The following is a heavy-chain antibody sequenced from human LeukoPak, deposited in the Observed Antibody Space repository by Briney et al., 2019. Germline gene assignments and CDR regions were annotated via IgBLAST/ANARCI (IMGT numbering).Heavy chain of an antibody. Sequence: PSETLSLTCAVYGGSFSGYYWSWTRQPPGKGLEWIGEINHSGSTNYNPSLKSRVTISVDTSKNQFSLKLSSVTAADTAVYYCARRRTLAAAGMCFDYWGQGTLVTVSS. CDR1: GGSFSGYY. CDR3: ARRRTLAAAGMCFDY. CDR2: INHSGST. D-gene: IGHD6-13*01. J-gene: IGHJ4*02. V-gene: IGHV4-34*01.